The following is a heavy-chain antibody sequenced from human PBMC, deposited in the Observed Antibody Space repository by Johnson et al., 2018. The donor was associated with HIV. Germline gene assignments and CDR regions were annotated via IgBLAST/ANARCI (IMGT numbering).Heavy chain of an antibody. CDR3: ARDGSTSCYDCFDAFDI. J-gene: IGHJ3*02. D-gene: IGHD2-2*01. CDR1: GFTFSSYG. CDR2: IRYDGSNK. V-gene: IGHV3-30*02. Sequence: QVQLVESGGGVVQPGGSLRLSCAASGFTFSSYGMHWVRQAPGKGLEWVAFIRYDGSNKYYADSVKGRFTISRDNSKNTLYLQMNSLRAEDTAVYYCARDGSTSCYDCFDAFDIWGQGTMVTVSS.